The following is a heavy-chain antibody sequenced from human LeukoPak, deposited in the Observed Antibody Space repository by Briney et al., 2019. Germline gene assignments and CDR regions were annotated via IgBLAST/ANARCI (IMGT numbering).Heavy chain of an antibody. J-gene: IGHJ4*02. D-gene: IGHD3-22*01. CDR2: ISWDGGST. CDR3: ARDRYYDSSPYFDY. Sequence: PGGSLRLSCAASGFTFDDYTMHWVRQAPGKGLEWVSLISWDGGSTYYADSVKGRFTISRDNSKNTLYLQMNSLRAEDTAVYYCARDRYYDSSPYFDYWGQGTLVTVSS. CDR1: GFTFDDYT. V-gene: IGHV3-43*01.